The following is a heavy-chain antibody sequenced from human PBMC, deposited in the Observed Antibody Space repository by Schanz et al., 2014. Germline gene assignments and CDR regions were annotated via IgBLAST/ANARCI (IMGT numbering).Heavy chain of an antibody. CDR3: ATEGPRGTRHPINYYYAMDN. J-gene: IGHJ6*02. CDR2: ISSDGSKK. D-gene: IGHD6-6*01. V-gene: IGHV3-33*05. Sequence: VHLLESGGGLVQPGGSLRLSCAASGFNFANHAIHWVRQGQGNGLQWVAVISSDGSKKLYADSVKGRFTISRHNAKNSVFLQMNRLRAEDTAVYYCATEGPRGTRHPINYYYAMDNWGQGTKVTV. CDR1: GFNFANHA.